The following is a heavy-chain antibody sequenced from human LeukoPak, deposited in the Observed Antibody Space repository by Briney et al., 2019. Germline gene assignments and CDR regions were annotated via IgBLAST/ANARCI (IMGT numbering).Heavy chain of an antibody. Sequence: SSETLSLTCTVSGGSISSYYWSWIRQPPGKGLEWVGYIYYSGGTNYNPSLKSRVTISVDTSKNQFSLKLSSVTAADTAVYYCARDTGNYGDYYLDYWGQGTLVTVSS. CDR1: GGSISSYY. J-gene: IGHJ4*02. D-gene: IGHD4-17*01. V-gene: IGHV4-59*01. CDR3: ARDTGNYGDYYLDY. CDR2: IYYSGGT.